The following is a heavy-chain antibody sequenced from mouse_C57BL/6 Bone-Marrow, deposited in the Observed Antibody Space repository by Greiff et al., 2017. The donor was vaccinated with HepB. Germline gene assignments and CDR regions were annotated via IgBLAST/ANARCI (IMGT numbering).Heavy chain of an antibody. J-gene: IGHJ3*01. CDR1: GYTFTSYG. CDR2: IYPRSGNT. CDR3: ARGEGYGAWFAY. D-gene: IGHD1-1*02. Sequence: VQLQQSGAELARPGASVKLSCKASGYTFTSYGISWVKQRTGQGLEWIGEIYPRSGNTYYNEKFKGKATLTADKSSSTAYMELRSLTSEDAAVYFCARGEGYGAWFAYWGEGTLVIVFA. V-gene: IGHV1-81*01.